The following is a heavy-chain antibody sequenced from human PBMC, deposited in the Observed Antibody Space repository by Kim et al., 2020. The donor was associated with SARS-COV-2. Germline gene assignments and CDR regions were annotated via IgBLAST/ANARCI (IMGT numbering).Heavy chain of an antibody. Sequence: GGSLRLSCTASGFTFGDYAMSWVRQAPGKGLEWVGFIRSKAYGGTTEYAASVKGRFTISRDDSKSIAYLQMNSLKTEDTAVYYCTRAITWIQLWLDYWGQGTLVTVSS. CDR2: IRSKAYGGTT. D-gene: IGHD5-18*01. V-gene: IGHV3-49*04. CDR3: TRAITWIQLWLDY. J-gene: IGHJ4*02. CDR1: GFTFGDYA.